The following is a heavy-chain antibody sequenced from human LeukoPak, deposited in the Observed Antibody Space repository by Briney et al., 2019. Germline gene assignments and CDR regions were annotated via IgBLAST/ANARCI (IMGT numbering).Heavy chain of an antibody. CDR1: GASISSRSYY. D-gene: IGHD6-19*01. CDR2: IYYSGST. V-gene: IGHV4-39*01. Sequence: RASETLSLTCTVSGASISSRSYYCGWLRQPPGKGLEWIASIYYSGSTYYNPSLKSRATISVDTSNNQFSLKPCSVTAADTAVYYCERHGSGWYNWLHPWGEATLVTVSS. J-gene: IGHJ5*02. CDR3: ERHGSGWYNWLHP.